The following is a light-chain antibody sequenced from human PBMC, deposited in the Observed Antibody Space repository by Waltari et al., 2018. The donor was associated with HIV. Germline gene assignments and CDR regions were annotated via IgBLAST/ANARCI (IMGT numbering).Light chain of an antibody. CDR3: QQYNNRPWT. CDR2: GAS. V-gene: IGKV3-15*01. Sequence: EIVMTQSPAPLSVSPGERFPLSCRASQSVAANLAWYQQKPGQAPSLLISGASTRATGIPARFSGSGSGTEFTLTISNLQSEDFALYYCQQYNNRPWTFGQGTKVEIK. J-gene: IGKJ1*01. CDR1: QSVAAN.